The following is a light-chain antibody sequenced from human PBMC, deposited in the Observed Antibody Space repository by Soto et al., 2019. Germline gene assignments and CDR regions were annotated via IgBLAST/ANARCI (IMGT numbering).Light chain of an antibody. Sequence: EIVMTQSPATLSVSPGERATLSCRASQSVSSNLAWYQQKPGQAPRLLIYGASTRATGIPARFSGSGSGTEFTLTISSLQSEDFAMYYCQQRGNWPPLTFGGGTKVDIK. CDR1: QSVSSN. CDR2: GAS. J-gene: IGKJ4*01. V-gene: IGKV3-15*01. CDR3: QQRGNWPPLT.